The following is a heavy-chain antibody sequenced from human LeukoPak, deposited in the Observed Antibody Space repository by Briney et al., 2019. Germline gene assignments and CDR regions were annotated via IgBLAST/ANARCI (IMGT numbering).Heavy chain of an antibody. CDR1: ACTFSSYW. J-gene: IGHJ4*02. Sequence: PGGSLRLSCAASACTFSSYWMPWVRQGPGKGLVWVSRINSDGSSTNYADSVKGRFTISRDNAKNTLYLQMNSLRAEDTAVYYCIRGNSFDYWGQGTLVTVSS. CDR3: IRGNSFDY. CDR2: INSDGSST. V-gene: IGHV3-74*01.